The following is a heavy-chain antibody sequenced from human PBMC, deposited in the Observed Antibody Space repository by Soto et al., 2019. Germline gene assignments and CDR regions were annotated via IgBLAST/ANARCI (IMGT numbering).Heavy chain of an antibody. CDR1: GFSLSTSGMC. CDR2: IDWDDDK. V-gene: IGHV2-70*01. Sequence: PTLVHPTQTLALTCTFSGFSLSTSGMCVSWIRQPRGKSLECLALIDWDDDKYYSTSLKTRLTISKDTSKNQVVLTMTNMDPVDTATYYCARIKRERSYYDFWSGYYQYNWFGPWGQGTLVTVS. D-gene: IGHD3-3*01. CDR3: ARIKRERSYYDFWSGYYQYNWFGP. J-gene: IGHJ5*02.